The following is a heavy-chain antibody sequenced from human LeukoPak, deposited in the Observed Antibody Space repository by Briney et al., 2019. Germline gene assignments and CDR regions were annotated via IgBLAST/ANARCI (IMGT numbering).Heavy chain of an antibody. CDR2: ISGSGGST. D-gene: IGHD1-26*01. CDR1: GFTFSSYA. J-gene: IGHJ4*02. V-gene: IGHV3-23*01. CDR3: AKERPSGTYLYYFDY. Sequence: GGSPRLSCVASGFTFSSYALTWVRQAPGKGLEWVSGISGSGGSTYHADSVKGRFTISRDNSKNTLYLQMNSLRAEDTAVYYCAKERPSGTYLYYFDYWGQGTLVTVSS.